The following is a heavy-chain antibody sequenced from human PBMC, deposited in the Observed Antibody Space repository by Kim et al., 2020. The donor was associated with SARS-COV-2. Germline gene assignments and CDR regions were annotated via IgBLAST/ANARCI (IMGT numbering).Heavy chain of an antibody. Sequence: GGSLRLSCAASGFTFTSHTLHWVRQAPGKGLEWLAVISFFGTDIYYADSVQGHFTISRENSKNILYLQMRSLRPEDSAVYYCARVPGHYYSPFWDAWGQGTLVTVSS. CDR3: ARVPGHYYSPFWDA. CDR1: GFTFTSHT. J-gene: IGHJ5*02. CDR2: ISFFGTDI. D-gene: IGHD2-21*02. V-gene: IGHV3-30*04.